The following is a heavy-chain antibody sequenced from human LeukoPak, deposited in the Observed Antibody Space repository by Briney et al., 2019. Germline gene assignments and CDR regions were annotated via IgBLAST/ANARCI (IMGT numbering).Heavy chain of an antibody. D-gene: IGHD3-10*01. CDR1: GGTFSSYA. J-gene: IGHJ4*02. CDR2: IIPILGLA. V-gene: IGHV1-69*04. CDR3: ARSRGDYYDSGDY. Sequence: SVKVSCKASGGTFSSYAIIWVRQAPGQGLEWMGRIIPILGLANYAQKFQGRVTITADKSTSTAYMELSSLRSEDTAVYYCARSRGDYYDSGDYWGQGTLVTVSS.